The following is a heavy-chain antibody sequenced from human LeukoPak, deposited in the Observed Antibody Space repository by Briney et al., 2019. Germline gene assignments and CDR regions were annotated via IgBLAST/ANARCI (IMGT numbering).Heavy chain of an antibody. CDR1: GFTFSSYA. D-gene: IGHD6-13*01. Sequence: GGSLRLSCAASGFTFSSYAMHWVRQAPGKRLEWVAVISYDGSNKYYADSVKGRFTISRDNSKNTLYLQMNSLRAEDTAVYYCARDPTAGIAAAGDSYYYYYMDVWGKGTTVTVSS. V-gene: IGHV3-30*01. CDR2: ISYDGSNK. J-gene: IGHJ6*03. CDR3: ARDPTAGIAAAGDSYYYYYMDV.